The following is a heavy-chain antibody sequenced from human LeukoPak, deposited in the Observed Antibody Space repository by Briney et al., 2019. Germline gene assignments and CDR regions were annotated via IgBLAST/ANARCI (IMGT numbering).Heavy chain of an antibody. J-gene: IGHJ5*02. V-gene: IGHV4-61*02. CDR2: IYTSGST. CDR1: GGSISSGSYY. D-gene: IGHD6-19*01. CDR3: ARSRGYSSGWYDESWFDP. Sequence: SETLSLTCTVSGGSISSGSYYWSWIRQAAGKGLEWIGRIYTSGSTIYNPSLKSRVTISVDTSKNQFSLKLSSVTAADTAVYYCARSRGYSSGWYDESWFDPWGQGTLVTVSS.